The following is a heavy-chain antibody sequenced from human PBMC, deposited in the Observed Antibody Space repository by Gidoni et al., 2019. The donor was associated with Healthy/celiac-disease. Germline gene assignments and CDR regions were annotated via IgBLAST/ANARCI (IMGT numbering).Heavy chain of an antibody. J-gene: IGHJ4*02. Sequence: EVQLLESGGGLVQPGGSLRLSCAASGFTFSSYAMSWVRQAPGKGLEWVSAISGSGGSTYYADSVKGRFTISRDNSKNTLYLQMNSLRAEDTAVYYCAKDTSLSVAGPRGFDYWGQGTLVTVSS. CDR1: GFTFSSYA. CDR3: AKDTSLSVAGPRGFDY. V-gene: IGHV3-23*01. D-gene: IGHD6-19*01. CDR2: ISGSGGST.